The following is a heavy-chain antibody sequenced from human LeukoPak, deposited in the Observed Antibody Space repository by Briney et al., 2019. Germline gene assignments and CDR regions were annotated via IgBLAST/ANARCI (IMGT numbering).Heavy chain of an antibody. CDR1: GFNFDNYW. J-gene: IGHJ4*02. CDR2: IKQHGSVT. Sequence: GGSLRLSCAASGFNFDNYWMSWVRQAPGKGLEWVASIKQHGSVTYYVDSVKGRFTISRDNAKNSLYLQMNSLRAEDTAVYYCARGEDIVVVPAAMLDYWGQGTLVIVSS. V-gene: IGHV3-7*04. CDR3: ARGEDIVVVPAAMLDY. D-gene: IGHD2-2*01.